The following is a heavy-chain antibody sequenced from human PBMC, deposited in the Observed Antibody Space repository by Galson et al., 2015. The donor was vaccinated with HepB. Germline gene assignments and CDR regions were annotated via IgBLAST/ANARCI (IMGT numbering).Heavy chain of an antibody. Sequence: SLRLSCAASGFTFSSYGMHWVRQAPGKGLEWVAAIWYDGSNKYYADSVKGRFTISRDNSKNTLYLQMNSLRAEDTAVYYCAREGGDSSWYVNNGFDPWGQGTLVTVSS. CDR3: AREGGDSSWYVNNGFDP. V-gene: IGHV3-33*01. CDR2: IWYDGSNK. J-gene: IGHJ5*02. CDR1: GFTFSSYG. D-gene: IGHD6-13*01.